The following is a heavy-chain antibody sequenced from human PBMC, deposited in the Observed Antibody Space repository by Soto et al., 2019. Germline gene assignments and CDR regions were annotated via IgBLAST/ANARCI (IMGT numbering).Heavy chain of an antibody. CDR3: AKSRCGGDGLRSYPSHYCYGVDV. CDR2: IYWDNDK. V-gene: IGHV2-5*02. J-gene: IGHJ6*02. D-gene: IGHD2-21*02. Sequence: QITLKESGPTLVKPTQTLTLTCTFSGFSLRTSGVGVGWIRKPPGKTLEWLALIYWDNDKRYSPSLRSRLTIPQDPSENQGVHTMTNIDPVDTAKYYCAKSRCGGDGLRSYPSHYCYGVDVWGQGTTVTVSS. CDR1: GFSLRTSGVG.